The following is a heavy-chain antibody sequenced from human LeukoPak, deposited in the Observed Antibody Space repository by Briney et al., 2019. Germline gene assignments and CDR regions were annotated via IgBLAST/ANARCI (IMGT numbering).Heavy chain of an antibody. D-gene: IGHD6-13*01. J-gene: IGHJ5*02. V-gene: IGHV3-74*01. CDR3: ARDLAAAASSGWFDP. CDR2: INIDGSST. CDR1: GFTFSTYW. Sequence: VGSLRLSCTASGFTFSTYWMHWVRQAPGKGLVWVSRINIDGSSTSYADSVKGRFTISRDNAKNTLYLQMNSLRAEDTAVYYCARDLAAAASSGWFDPWGQGTLVTVSS.